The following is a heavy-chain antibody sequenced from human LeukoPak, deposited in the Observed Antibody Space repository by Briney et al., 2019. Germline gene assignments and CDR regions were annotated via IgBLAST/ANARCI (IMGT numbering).Heavy chain of an antibody. V-gene: IGHV3-30*18. J-gene: IGHJ4*02. CDR1: GFTFSDYG. Sequence: TAETLSLSCAASGFTFSDYGMNWVRQPPGKGLEWVGIVSYGGTTKDYGDSVRGRFTISRDNSKRTLWLQMNSLTIEDTAVYYCAKGAKLESHFDYWGQGTLVTVSS. D-gene: IGHD1-1*01. CDR3: AKGAKLESHFDY. CDR2: VSYGGTTK.